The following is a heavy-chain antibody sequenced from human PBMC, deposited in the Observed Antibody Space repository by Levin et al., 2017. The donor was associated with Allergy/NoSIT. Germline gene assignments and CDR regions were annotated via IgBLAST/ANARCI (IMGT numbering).Heavy chain of an antibody. Sequence: GGSLRLSCEASGFSFNKYGMHWVRQAPGKGLEWVAVIWYDGNKKLYADSVRGRFTISRDDSKNTVYLQMNGLRAEDTAVYYCARDGGGNSGYDLAFDIWGQGTKVTVSS. CDR2: IWYDGNKK. CDR3: ARDGGGNSGYDLAFDI. D-gene: IGHD5-12*01. V-gene: IGHV3-33*01. CDR1: GFSFNKYG. J-gene: IGHJ3*02.